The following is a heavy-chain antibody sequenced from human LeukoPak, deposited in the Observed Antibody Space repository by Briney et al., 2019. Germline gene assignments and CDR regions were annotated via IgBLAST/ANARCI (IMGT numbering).Heavy chain of an antibody. D-gene: IGHD3-3*01. CDR2: IIPISGTA. J-gene: IGHJ6*03. Sequence: SVKVSCKASGGTLSSYAISWVRQAPGQGLDWMGGIIPISGTADYAQKFQGRVTITADESTSTAYMELSSLRSEDTAVYYCASSPAMRSLWSGPTPMNYYYYMDVWGKGTTVTVSS. V-gene: IGHV1-69*13. CDR3: ASSPAMRSLWSGPTPMNYYYYMDV. CDR1: GGTLSSYA.